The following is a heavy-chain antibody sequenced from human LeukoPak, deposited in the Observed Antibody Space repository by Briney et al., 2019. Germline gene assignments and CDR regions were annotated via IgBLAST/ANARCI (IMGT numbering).Heavy chain of an antibody. CDR1: GFSFNTYS. CDR2: ISSSDSYI. J-gene: IGHJ4*02. CDR3: ARQFCSGKSCYYKPFAY. V-gene: IGHV3-21*01. Sequence: PGGSLRLSCAASGFSFNTYSMSCVRQAPGKGPEWVSSISSSDSYIYYADPVKGRFTVSRDNAENSLYLQMNSLRTEDTAVYYCARQFCSGKSCYYKPFAYWGQGTLVTVSS. D-gene: IGHD2-15*01.